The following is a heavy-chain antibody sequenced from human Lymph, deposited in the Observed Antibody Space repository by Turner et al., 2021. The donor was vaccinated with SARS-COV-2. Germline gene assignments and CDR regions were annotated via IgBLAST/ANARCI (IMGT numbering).Heavy chain of an antibody. Sequence: EVQLVESGGRLVQPGRSLGLPCAASGFTFDDYAMHWVRQAPGKGLEWVSGINWSGGSIAYADSVKGRFTISRDNPKNSLYLQMNSLRAEDTAFYYCAKDLAGTYYSSFDYWGQGTLVTVSS. V-gene: IGHV3-9*01. CDR3: AKDLAGTYYSSFDY. CDR2: INWSGGSI. D-gene: IGHD1-26*01. J-gene: IGHJ4*02. CDR1: GFTFDDYA.